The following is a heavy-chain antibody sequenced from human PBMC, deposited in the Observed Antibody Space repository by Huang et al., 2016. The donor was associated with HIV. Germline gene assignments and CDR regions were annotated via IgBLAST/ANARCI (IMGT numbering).Heavy chain of an antibody. J-gene: IGHJ3*02. CDR2: ISASSGDT. Sequence: QIQLMQSGPELKQPGASVKVSCKASGYPFTGYGITWVRQAPGQGPEWMGWISASSGDTEYAQKCQGRVTLTTDTSTNIAYMELRSLRSDDTAKYYCARDPKYHRIGYYRQRRGIDIWGQGTMVIVSS. V-gene: IGHV1-18*01. CDR3: ARDPKYHRIGYYRQRRGIDI. CDR1: GYPFTGYG. D-gene: IGHD3-22*01.